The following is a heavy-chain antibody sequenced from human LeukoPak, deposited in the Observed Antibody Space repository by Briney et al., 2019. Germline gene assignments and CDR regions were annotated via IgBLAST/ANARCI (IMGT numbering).Heavy chain of an antibody. CDR3: ARTITIFGGDWFDP. CDR1: GGSISSGGYS. V-gene: IGHV4-30-2*01. D-gene: IGHD3-3*01. J-gene: IGHJ5*02. Sequence: SETLPLTCSVSGGSISSGGYSWSWIRQLPGKGLEWIGYIYHSGSTYYNPSLKSRVTISVDRSKNQFSLKLSSVTAADTAVYYCARTITIFGGDWFDPWGQGTLVTVSS. CDR2: IYHSGST.